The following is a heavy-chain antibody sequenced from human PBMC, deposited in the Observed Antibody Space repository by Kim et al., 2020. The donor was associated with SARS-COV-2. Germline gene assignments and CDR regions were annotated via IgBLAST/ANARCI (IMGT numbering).Heavy chain of an antibody. J-gene: IGHJ6*03. D-gene: IGHD4-17*01. CDR2: IYYTGST. V-gene: IGHV4-31*03. CDR3: ARGAYGDYYKYYYMDV. Sequence: SETLSLTCTVSGGSINRSHYYWTWIRQHPGKGLEWIGYIYYTGSTTYNPSLKSRITMSIDTSKNHFSLRLSSVTAADTAVYYCARGAYGDYYKYYYMDVWGEGNTVTDS. CDR1: GGSINRSHYY.